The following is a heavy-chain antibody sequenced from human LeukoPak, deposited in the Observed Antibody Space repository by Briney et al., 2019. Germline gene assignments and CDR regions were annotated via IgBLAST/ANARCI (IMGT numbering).Heavy chain of an antibody. CDR1: GGTFSNYA. V-gene: IGHV1-69*06. Sequence: SVKVSCKASGGTFSNYAISWVRQAPGQGLEWMGRYMPIFDTANYAQTFQDRVTITADKFTSTAYMELSSLRSEDTAVYYCARDQVSRGSGGNYFYYSYMDVWGKGTTVTVSS. J-gene: IGHJ6*03. CDR3: ARDQVSRGSGGNYFYYSYMDV. D-gene: IGHD3-10*01. CDR2: YMPIFDTA.